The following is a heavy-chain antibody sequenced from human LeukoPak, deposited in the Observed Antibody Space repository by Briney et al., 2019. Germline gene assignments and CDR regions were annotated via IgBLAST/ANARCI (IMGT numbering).Heavy chain of an antibody. CDR1: GFTFSSYG. J-gene: IGHJ4*02. CDR3: ARDRSIVGVLDY. CDR2: ISYDGSNK. D-gene: IGHD1-26*01. Sequence: GGSLRLSCAASGFTFSSYGMHWVRQAPGKGLEWVAVISYDGSNKYYADSVKGRFTISRDNSKNTLYLQMNSLRAEDTAVYYCARDRSIVGVLDYWGQGTLVTVSS. V-gene: IGHV3-30*03.